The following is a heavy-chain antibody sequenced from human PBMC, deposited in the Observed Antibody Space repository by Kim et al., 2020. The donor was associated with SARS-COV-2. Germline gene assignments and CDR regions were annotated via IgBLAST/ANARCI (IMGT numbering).Heavy chain of an antibody. CDR2: ST. J-gene: IGHJ4*02. Sequence: STYSRPSLQSRVTISVDTSKNQFSLKLSSVTAADTAVYYCARDWGAGYDYWGQGTLVTVSS. D-gene: IGHD3-16*01. V-gene: IGHV4-31*02. CDR3: ARDWGAGYDY.